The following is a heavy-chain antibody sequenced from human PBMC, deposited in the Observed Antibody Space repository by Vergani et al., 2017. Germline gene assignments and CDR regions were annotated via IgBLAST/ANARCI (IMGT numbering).Heavy chain of an antibody. CDR1: GFRFSSYG. CDR3: ARAPGLGYCSSTSCYPDY. J-gene: IGHJ4*02. CDR2: IWYDGSNK. V-gene: IGHV3-33*01. Sequence: QVQLVESGGGVVQPGRSLRLSCAASGFRFSSYGMNWVRQAPGKGLEWVAVIWYDGSNKYYADSVKGRFTISRDNSKNTLYLQMNSLRAEDTAVYYCARAPGLGYCSSTSCYPDYWGQGTLVTVSS. D-gene: IGHD2-2*01.